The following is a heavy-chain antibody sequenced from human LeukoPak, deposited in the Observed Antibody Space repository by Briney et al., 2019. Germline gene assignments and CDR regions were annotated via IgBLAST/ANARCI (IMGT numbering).Heavy chain of an antibody. Sequence: PSETLSLTCTVSGYSISSGYYWGWIRQPPGKGLEWIGSIYHSGSTYYNPSLKSRVTISVDTSKNQFSLKLSSVTAADTAVYYCARETSLYSSSGLYNWFDPWGQGTLVTVSS. CDR1: GYSISSGYY. CDR2: IYHSGST. V-gene: IGHV4-38-2*02. D-gene: IGHD6-13*01. J-gene: IGHJ5*02. CDR3: ARETSLYSSSGLYNWFDP.